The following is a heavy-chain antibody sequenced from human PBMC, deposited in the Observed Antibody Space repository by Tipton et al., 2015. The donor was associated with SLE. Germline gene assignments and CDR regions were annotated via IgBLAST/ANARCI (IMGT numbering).Heavy chain of an antibody. Sequence: TLSLTCTVSGGSISSYYWSWIRQPAGKGLEWIGRVHSSGTTLHNPSLNSRVPVSVDTSKNQFSLKLTSVIAADTAVYYCARTNGGGATFFDYWGQGVLVTVSS. CDR3: ARTNGGGATFFDY. D-gene: IGHD3-16*01. J-gene: IGHJ4*02. CDR2: VHSSGTT. CDR1: GGSISSYY. V-gene: IGHV4-4*07.